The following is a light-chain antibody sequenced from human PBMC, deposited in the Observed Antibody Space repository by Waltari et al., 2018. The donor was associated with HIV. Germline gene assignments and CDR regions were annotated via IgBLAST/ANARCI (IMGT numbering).Light chain of an antibody. CDR1: QSIGSY. CDR2: DAS. CDR3: QQRTPVA. V-gene: IGKV3-11*01. Sequence: EIVLTQSPATLSLSPGQRATLSCRASQSIGSYLAWYQQKPGQAPRLLIFDASNKATGTPARFSGSGSGTDFTLTISSLEAEDFAVYYCQQRTPVAFGQWTRLEIK. J-gene: IGKJ5*01.